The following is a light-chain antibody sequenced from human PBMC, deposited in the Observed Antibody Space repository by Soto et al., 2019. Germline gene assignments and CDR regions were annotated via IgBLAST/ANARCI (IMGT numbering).Light chain of an antibody. CDR2: GAS. Sequence: EIVLTQSPGTLSLSPGERATLSCRASQSVSRNYVAWYQQKPGHAPRLLIYGASSRASGIPDRFSGSGSGADFTLSITRLEPEYFALYYCQQYGSTPLTFGGGTKVDIK. CDR3: QQYGSTPLT. CDR1: QSVSRNY. J-gene: IGKJ4*01. V-gene: IGKV3-20*01.